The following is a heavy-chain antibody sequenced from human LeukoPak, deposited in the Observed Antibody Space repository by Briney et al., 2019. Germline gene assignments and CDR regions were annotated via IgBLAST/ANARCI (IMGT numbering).Heavy chain of an antibody. V-gene: IGHV4-30-4*08. J-gene: IGHJ2*01. Sequence: SETLSLTCTVSGGSFSSGDYYWGWLRQPPGTGLESFGYIYYSGSTYYNPSLKSRVTISVDTSKNQFSLKLSSVTAADTAVYYCARDQSSSWSRPYWYFDLWGRGTLVTVSS. CDR2: IYYSGST. CDR3: ARDQSSSWSRPYWYFDL. D-gene: IGHD6-13*01. CDR1: GGSFSSGDYY.